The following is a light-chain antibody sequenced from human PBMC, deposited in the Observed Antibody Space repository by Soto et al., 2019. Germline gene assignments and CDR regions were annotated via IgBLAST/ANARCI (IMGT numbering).Light chain of an antibody. J-gene: IGKJ1*01. CDR2: HAS. Sequence: DIQITQSPSTLSASIGDTVTVAFRASQGISNWLAWYQQKPGKAPKLLIFHASSLESGVPSRFSGSGSGTEFTLTISSLQSDDFATYYCQQSYSSPPTFGQGTKVDIK. CDR3: QQSYSSPPT. V-gene: IGKV1-5*01. CDR1: QGISNW.